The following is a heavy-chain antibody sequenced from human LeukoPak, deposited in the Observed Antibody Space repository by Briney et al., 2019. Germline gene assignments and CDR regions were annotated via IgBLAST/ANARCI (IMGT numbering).Heavy chain of an antibody. Sequence: ASVKVSCKASGYTFTGYYMHWVRQAPGQGLEWMGWINPNSGGTNYAQKFQGRVTMTRDTSISTAYMELSRLRSDDTAVYYCARGTYYDFWSGYSQYYNWFDPWGQGTLVTVSS. V-gene: IGHV1-2*02. J-gene: IGHJ5*02. CDR3: ARGTYYDFWSGYSQYYNWFDP. CDR2: INPNSGGT. CDR1: GYTFTGYY. D-gene: IGHD3-3*01.